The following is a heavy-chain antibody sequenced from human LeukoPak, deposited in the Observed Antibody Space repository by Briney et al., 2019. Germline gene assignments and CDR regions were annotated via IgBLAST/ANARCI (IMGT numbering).Heavy chain of an antibody. V-gene: IGHV3-30*04. CDR3: VRDWQGSPGYYFHY. CDR2: ISYDETNK. J-gene: IGHJ4*02. Sequence: GRSLRLSCAASGFSFSSYAMHWVRQAPGKGLEWVAVISYDETNKYYGDSVKGRFTISRDNSKNTLYLQMNSLRAEDTAVYYRVRDWQGSPGYYFHYWGQGTLVTVSS. D-gene: IGHD2-2*01. CDR1: GFSFSSYA.